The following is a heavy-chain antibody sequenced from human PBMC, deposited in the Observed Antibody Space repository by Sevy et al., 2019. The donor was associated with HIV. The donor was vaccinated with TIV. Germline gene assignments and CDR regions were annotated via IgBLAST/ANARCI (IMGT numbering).Heavy chain of an antibody. J-gene: IGHJ4*02. Sequence: GESLKISCEASGFTFSKYSMSWVRQAPGKGLEWVSTFSFGCGRINYADSVKGRFTISREDSKNTLYLQMNSLRAEDTAVYYCAREGCTKPHDYWGQGTLVTVSS. CDR3: AREGCTKPHDY. D-gene: IGHD2-8*01. CDR2: FSFGCGRI. V-gene: IGHV3-23*01. CDR1: GFTFSKYS.